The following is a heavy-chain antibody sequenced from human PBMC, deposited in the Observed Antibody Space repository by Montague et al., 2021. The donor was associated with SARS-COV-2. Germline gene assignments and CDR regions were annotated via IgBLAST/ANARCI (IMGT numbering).Heavy chain of an antibody. J-gene: IGHJ5*02. CDR2: IYYSGST. D-gene: IGHD2-15*01. CDR3: ASHEGVVVAATYTGLYVQTGWFDP. V-gene: IGHV4-39*01. CDR1: GGSISSSSYY. Sequence: SETLSLTCTVSGGSISSSSYYWGWIRQPPGQGLEWIGSIYYSGSTYYNPSLKSRVTISVDTSKNQFSLKLSSVTAADTAVCYWASHEGVVVAATYTGLYVQTGWFDPWGQGTLVTVSS.